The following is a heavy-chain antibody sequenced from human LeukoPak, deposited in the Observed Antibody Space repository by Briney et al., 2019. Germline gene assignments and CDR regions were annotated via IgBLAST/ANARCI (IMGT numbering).Heavy chain of an antibody. J-gene: IGHJ3*02. CDR3: ARDLVPYYDILTGYVGAFDI. Sequence: PGGSLRLSCVASRFTFSTYSMNWVRQAPGKGLEWVSYISSSGNHIYSADSVKGRFTISRDNAKNSLYLQMNSLRAEDTAVYYCARDLVPYYDILTGYVGAFDIWGQGTMVTVSS. CDR2: ISSSGNHI. CDR1: RFTFSTYS. V-gene: IGHV3-21*06. D-gene: IGHD3-9*01.